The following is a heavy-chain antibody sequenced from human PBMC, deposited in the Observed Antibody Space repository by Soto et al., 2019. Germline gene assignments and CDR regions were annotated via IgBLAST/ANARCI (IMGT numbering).Heavy chain of an antibody. J-gene: IGHJ6*02. Sequence: GGSLRLACVVSGLTFRDYGFHWVLQAPGKGLGWVAAISYDGSFVYYADSVRGRFTISRDNSRNTLDLQMNTLRHEDTAVYYCQKERARNRNFAMDVWGQGTSVTVSS. CDR2: ISYDGSFV. V-gene: IGHV3-30*18. CDR3: QKERARNRNFAMDV. CDR1: GLTFRDYG.